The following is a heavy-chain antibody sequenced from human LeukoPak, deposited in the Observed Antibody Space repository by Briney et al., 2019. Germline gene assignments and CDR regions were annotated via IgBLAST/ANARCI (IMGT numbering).Heavy chain of an antibody. CDR1: GFTFSSYN. D-gene: IGHD2-8*01. CDR2: IHSSTIYK. CDR3: ARGGYCADGVCDLDC. J-gene: IGHJ4*02. Sequence: GGSLRLSCAASGFTFSSYNMQWVRQPPGKGLEWVSCIHSSTIYKYFADSLKGRFTISRDNAKTSLYLQMSSLRAEDTAVYYCARGGYCADGVCDLDCWGQGTLVTVSS. V-gene: IGHV3-21*01.